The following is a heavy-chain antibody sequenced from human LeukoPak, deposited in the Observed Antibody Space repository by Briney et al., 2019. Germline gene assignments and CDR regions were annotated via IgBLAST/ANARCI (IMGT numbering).Heavy chain of an antibody. CDR3: ARDSGYSYGYRAFDY. J-gene: IGHJ4*02. CDR2: IAESGGFT. V-gene: IGHV3-23*01. CDR1: GFTFSSYA. D-gene: IGHD5-18*01. Sequence: GGSLRLSCATSGFTFSSYAMNWVRQAPGKGLEWVSGIAESGGFTYYADSVKGRFTISRDNSKNTLYLQMNSLRAEDTAVYYCARDSGYSYGYRAFDYWGQGTLVTVSS.